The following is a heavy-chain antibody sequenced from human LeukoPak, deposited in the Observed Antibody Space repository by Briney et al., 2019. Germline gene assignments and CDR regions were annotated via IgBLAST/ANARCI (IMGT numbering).Heavy chain of an antibody. D-gene: IGHD1-26*01. J-gene: IGHJ4*02. CDR1: GYTFTSYD. CDR3: TRSIVGATVFDY. CDR2: MNPNSGNT. Sequence: ASVKVSCKASGYTFTSYDINWVRQATGQGLEWMGWMNPNSGNTGYAQKFQGRVTMTRNTSISTAYMELSSLRSEDTAVYYCTRSIVGATVFDYWGQGTLVTVSS. V-gene: IGHV1-8*01.